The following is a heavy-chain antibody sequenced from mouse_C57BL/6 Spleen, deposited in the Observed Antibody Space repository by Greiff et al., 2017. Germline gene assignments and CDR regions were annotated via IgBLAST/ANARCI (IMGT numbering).Heavy chain of an antibody. J-gene: IGHJ2*01. Sequence: QVQLQQPGAELVKPGASVKLSCKASGYTFTSYWMQWVKQRPGQGLEWIGEIDPSDSYTNYNQKFKGKATVTVDTSSSTAYMQLSSLTSEDSAVYYCAREKYYFDYWGQGTTLTVSS. CDR1: GYTFTSYW. CDR3: AREKYYFDY. V-gene: IGHV1-50*01. CDR2: IDPSDSYT.